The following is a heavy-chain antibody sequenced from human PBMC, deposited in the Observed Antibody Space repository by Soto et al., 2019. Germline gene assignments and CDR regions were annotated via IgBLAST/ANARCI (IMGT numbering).Heavy chain of an antibody. J-gene: IGHJ6*02. CDR3: ARFSYYYYYYGMDV. CDR1: GFXFSSYW. CDR2: IKQDGSEK. V-gene: IGHV3-7*05. Sequence: GGSLXLSCAASGFXFSSYWMSWVRQAPGKGLEWVANIKQDGSEKYYVDSVKGRFTISRDNAKNSLYLQMNSLRAEDTAVYYCARFSYYYYYYGMDVWGQGTTVTVSS.